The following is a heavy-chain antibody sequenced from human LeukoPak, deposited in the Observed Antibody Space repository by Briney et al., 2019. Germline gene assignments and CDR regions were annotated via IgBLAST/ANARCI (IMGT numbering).Heavy chain of an antibody. CDR1: GGSISRYY. V-gene: IGHV4-59*12. CDR3: ARGEFSPDY. CDR2: IYYSGST. J-gene: IGHJ4*02. Sequence: SETLSLTCTVSGGSISRYYWSWIRQPPGKGLEWIGYIYYSGSTNHNPSLESRVTMSVDTSKNQFSLKLNSVTAADTAVYYCARGEFSPDYWGQGTLVTVSS. D-gene: IGHD3-3*01.